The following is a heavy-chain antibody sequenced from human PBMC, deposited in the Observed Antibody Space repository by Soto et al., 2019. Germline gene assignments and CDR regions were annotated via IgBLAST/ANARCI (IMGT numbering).Heavy chain of an antibody. CDR3: ARGVGDLGDY. Sequence: QVPLVQSGAEVKGPGASVKVSCRTSGYTFTNFDINWVREVAGQGLEWMGWMSPTTGQTGYAHKFQGRVAMTRDTSTSTFYMELSSLRSDDTAVYYCARGVGDLGDYWGQGTLVTVAS. V-gene: IGHV1-8*01. J-gene: IGHJ4*02. D-gene: IGHD3-10*01. CDR1: GYTFTNFD. CDR2: MSPTTGQT.